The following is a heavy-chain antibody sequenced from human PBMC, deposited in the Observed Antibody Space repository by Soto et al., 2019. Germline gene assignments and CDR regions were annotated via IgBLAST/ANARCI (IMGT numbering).Heavy chain of an antibody. CDR3: ARAQITIFGVVTLDY. Sequence: SETLSLTCTVSGGSISSYYWSWIRQPPGKGLEWIGYIYYSGSTNYNPSLKSRVTISVDTSKNQFSLKLSSVTAADTAVYYCARAQITIFGVVTLDYWGQGTLVTVSS. CDR1: GGSISSYY. CDR2: IYYSGST. V-gene: IGHV4-59*01. J-gene: IGHJ4*02. D-gene: IGHD3-3*01.